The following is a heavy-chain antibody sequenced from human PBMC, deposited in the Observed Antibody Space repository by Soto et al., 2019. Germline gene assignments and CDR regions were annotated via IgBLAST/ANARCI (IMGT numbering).Heavy chain of an antibody. J-gene: IGHJ6*02. CDR3: VMVDNYVTPTPQDV. V-gene: IGHV1-18*01. CDR2: ISPYTGNT. Sequence: QVQLVQSGDEVKKPGASVKVSYKAYGYIFDNYGIAWVRQAPGRGIEWMGWISPYTGNTHSATKVQGRLTMTTDTSTSTAYMDLGSLTSDDTAVYYCVMVDNYVTPTPQDVWGQGTTVTVSS. CDR1: GYIFDNYG. D-gene: IGHD3-16*01.